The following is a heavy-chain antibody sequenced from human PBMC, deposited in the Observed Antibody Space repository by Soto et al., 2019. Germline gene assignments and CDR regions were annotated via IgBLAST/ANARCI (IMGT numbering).Heavy chain of an antibody. J-gene: IGHJ4*02. CDR2: IKSKTDGGTT. Sequence: VQLVESGGGLVKPGGSLRLSCAASGFTFSNAWMSWVRQAPGKGLEWVGRIKSKTDGGTTDYAAPVKGRFTISRDDSKNTLYLQMNSLKTEDTAVYYCTTDPYSSGWIHCDSWGQGTLVTVSS. D-gene: IGHD6-19*01. CDR1: GFTFSNAW. V-gene: IGHV3-15*01. CDR3: TTDPYSSGWIHCDS.